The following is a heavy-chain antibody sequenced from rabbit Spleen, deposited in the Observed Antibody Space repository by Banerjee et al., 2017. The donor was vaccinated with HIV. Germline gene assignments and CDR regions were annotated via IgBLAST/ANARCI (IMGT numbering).Heavy chain of an antibody. Sequence: QEQLEESGGDLVKPEGSLTLTCTASGFSFSDRDVMCWVRQSPGKGLKWIACINTATGKAVYATWAKGRFTISRTSSTTVTLQMTSLTAADTATYFCVRGASSTGYYSLWGQGTLVTVS. CDR1: GFSFSDRDV. CDR2: INTATGKA. CDR3: VRGASSTGYYSL. D-gene: IGHD1-1*01. J-gene: IGHJ3*01. V-gene: IGHV1S45*01.